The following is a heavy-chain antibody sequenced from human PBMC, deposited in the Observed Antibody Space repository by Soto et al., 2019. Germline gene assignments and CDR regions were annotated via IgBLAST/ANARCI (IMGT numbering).Heavy chain of an antibody. J-gene: IGHJ6*02. CDR1: GYTFTSYG. D-gene: IGHD3-10*01. CDR3: ARDLPPRSGSYYNAYYYYYGMAV. CDR2: ISAYNGNT. Sequence: ASLKGSCKASGYTFTSYGISWVRQAPGQGLEWMGWISAYNGNTNYAQKLQGRVTMTTDTSTSTAYMELRSLRSDDTAVYYCARDLPPRSGSYYNAYYYYYGMAVWRQGTTVPVSS. V-gene: IGHV1-18*01.